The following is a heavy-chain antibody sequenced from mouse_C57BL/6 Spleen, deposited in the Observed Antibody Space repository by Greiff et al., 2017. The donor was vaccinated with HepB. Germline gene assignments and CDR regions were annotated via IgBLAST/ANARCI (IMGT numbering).Heavy chain of an antibody. CDR1: GFTFSSYG. D-gene: IGHD2-3*01. Sequence: EVQRVESGGDLVKPGGSLKLSCAASGFTFSSYGMSWVRQTPDKRLEWVATISSGGSYTYYPDSVKGRFTISRDNAKNTLYLQMSSLKSEDTAMYYCARHNDGSYFDYWGQGTTLTVSS. J-gene: IGHJ2*01. CDR3: ARHNDGSYFDY. CDR2: ISSGGSYT. V-gene: IGHV5-6*01.